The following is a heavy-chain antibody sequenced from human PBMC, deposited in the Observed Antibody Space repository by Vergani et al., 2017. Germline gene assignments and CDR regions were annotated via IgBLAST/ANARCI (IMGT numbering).Heavy chain of an antibody. CDR2: ISYDGSNK. D-gene: IGHD3-10*01. Sequence: QVQLVESGGGVVQPGRSLRLSCAASGFTFSSYGMHWVRQAPGKGLEWVAVISYDGSNKYYADSVKGRFTISRDNSKNTLYLQMNSLRAEDTAVYYCARDRDFGDSAYWYFDLWGRGTLVTVSS. CDR1: GFTFSSYG. V-gene: IGHV3-30*03. CDR3: ARDRDFGDSAYWYFDL. J-gene: IGHJ2*01.